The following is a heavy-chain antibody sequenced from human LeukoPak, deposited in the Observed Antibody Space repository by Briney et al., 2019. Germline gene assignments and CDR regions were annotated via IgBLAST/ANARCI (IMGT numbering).Heavy chain of an antibody. CDR3: AREPTSGREPTSGRPLDY. Sequence: SETLSLTCTVSGGSISGYFWTWIRQPAGKGLEWIGRIYSSGGNNYNPSLKSRVTMSLDTSKNHFSLNLTSVTAADTAAYYCAREPTSGREPTSGRPLDYWGQGTLVTVSS. CDR2: IYSSGGN. D-gene: IGHD5-12*01. V-gene: IGHV4-4*07. J-gene: IGHJ4*02. CDR1: GGSISGYF.